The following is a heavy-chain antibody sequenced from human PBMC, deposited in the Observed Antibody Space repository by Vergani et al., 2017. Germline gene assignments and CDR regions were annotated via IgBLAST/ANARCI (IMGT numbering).Heavy chain of an antibody. CDR3: VKDNDDDADGPFDL. CDR2: LSASDRRT. J-gene: IGHJ2*01. Sequence: EVQLLESGGDLVQPGGSLRLSCAASGFTFIMHAMSWVRQAPGKGLEWVSTLSASDRRTHYADSVKGRFTISRDISKNTLFLHMNSLRPEDTAVYFCVKDNDDDADGPFDLWGRGTLVTVSS. V-gene: IGHV3-23*01. D-gene: IGHD3-16*01. CDR1: GFTFIMHA.